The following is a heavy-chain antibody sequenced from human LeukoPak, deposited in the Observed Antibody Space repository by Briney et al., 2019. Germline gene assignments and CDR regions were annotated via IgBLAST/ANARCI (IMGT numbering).Heavy chain of an antibody. CDR1: GGTFSSYA. Sequence: SVKVSCKASGGTFSSYAISWVRQAPGQGLEWMGRILPILGIANYAQKFQGRVTITADKSTSTAYMELSSLRSEDTAVYYCASPRDYDFWSARRASFDYWGQGTLVTVSS. CDR3: ASPRDYDFWSARRASFDY. CDR2: ILPILGIA. V-gene: IGHV1-69*04. D-gene: IGHD3-3*01. J-gene: IGHJ4*02.